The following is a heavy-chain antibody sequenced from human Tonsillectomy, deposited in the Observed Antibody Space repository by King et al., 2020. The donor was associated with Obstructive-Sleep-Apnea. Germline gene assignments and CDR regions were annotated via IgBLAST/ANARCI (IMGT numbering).Heavy chain of an antibody. CDR1: GYSISSGYY. Sequence: QLQESGPGLVKTSETLSLTCTVSGYSISSGYYWGWIRQPPRKGLEWIGILYHSGSPHYNPSLESRVTISVDTSTNQFSLQLRSVTAADTAVYYCARADGYNFGQHSYFDFWGQGTLVTVSS. V-gene: IGHV4-38-2*02. J-gene: IGHJ4*02. CDR2: LYHSGSP. D-gene: IGHD5-24*01. CDR3: ARADGYNFGQHSYFDF.